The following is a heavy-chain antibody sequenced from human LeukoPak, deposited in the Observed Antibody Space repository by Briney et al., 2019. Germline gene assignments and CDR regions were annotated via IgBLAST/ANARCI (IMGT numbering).Heavy chain of an antibody. V-gene: IGHV3-64*01. CDR2: ISSNGGST. CDR3: ARDRDYSNHPRQVYYYYMDV. Sequence: GGSLRLSCAASGFTFSSYAMHWVRQAPGKGLEYVSAISSNGGSTYYANSVKGRFTISRDNSKNTLYLQMGSLRAEDMAVYYCARDRDYSNHPRQVYYYYMDVWGKGTTVTVSS. CDR1: GFTFSSYA. J-gene: IGHJ6*03. D-gene: IGHD4-11*01.